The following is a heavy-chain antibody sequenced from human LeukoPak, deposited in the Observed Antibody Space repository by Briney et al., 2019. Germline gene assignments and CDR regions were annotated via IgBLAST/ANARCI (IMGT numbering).Heavy chain of an antibody. D-gene: IGHD5-24*01. V-gene: IGHV1-69*05. CDR3: ARGPTSRDGYKYFDY. J-gene: IGHJ4*02. CDR1: GGTFSSYA. CDR2: IIPIFGTA. Sequence: GSSVKVSCKGSGGTFSSYAISWVRQAPGQGLEWMGGIIPIFGTANYAQKFQGRVTITTDESTSTAYMELSSLRSEDTAVYYCARGPTSRDGYKYFDYWGQGTLVTVSS.